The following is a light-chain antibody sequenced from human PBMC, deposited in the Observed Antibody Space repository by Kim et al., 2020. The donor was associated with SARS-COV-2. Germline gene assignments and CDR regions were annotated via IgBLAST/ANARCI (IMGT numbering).Light chain of an antibody. J-gene: IGKJ4*01. CDR1: QSVSTY. CDR3: QQRSSRPLT. V-gene: IGKV3-11*01. CDR2: DAS. Sequence: LSGGERATLSCRASQSVSTYVAWYQQQPGQAPRLLISDASNTPTGLPARFSGSGSVTYFTLTISRLEPEDFAVYYCQQRSSRPLTFGGGTKVDIK.